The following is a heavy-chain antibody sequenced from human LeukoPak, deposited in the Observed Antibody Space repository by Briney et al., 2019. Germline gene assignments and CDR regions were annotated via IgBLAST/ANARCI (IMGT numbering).Heavy chain of an antibody. CDR2: INHSGST. CDR3: ARASYSYDISGWVPFDY. Sequence: SETLSLTCTVSGGSISSSSYYWGWIRQPPGKGLEGIGEINHSGSTNYNPSLKSRVTISVDTSKNQFSLRLSSVTAADTAVYYCARASYSYDISGWVPFDYWGQGTLVTVSS. D-gene: IGHD3-22*01. CDR1: GGSISSSSYY. V-gene: IGHV4-39*07. J-gene: IGHJ4*02.